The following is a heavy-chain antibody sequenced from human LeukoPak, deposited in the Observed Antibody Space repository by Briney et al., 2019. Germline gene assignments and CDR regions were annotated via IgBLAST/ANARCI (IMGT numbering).Heavy chain of an antibody. J-gene: IGHJ6*02. Sequence: PSETLSLTCTVSGGSISSGGYYWSWIRQHPGKGLEWIGYIYYSGSTYYNPSLKSRVTISVDTSKNQFSLKLSSVTAADTAVYYCARLWHYYDSSGYYPVGDYYYGMDVWGQGTTVTVSS. D-gene: IGHD3-22*01. V-gene: IGHV4-31*03. CDR3: ARLWHYYDSSGYYPVGDYYYGMDV. CDR2: IYYSGST. CDR1: GGSISSGGYY.